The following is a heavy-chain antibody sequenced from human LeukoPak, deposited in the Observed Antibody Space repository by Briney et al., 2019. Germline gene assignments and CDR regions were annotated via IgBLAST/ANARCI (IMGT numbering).Heavy chain of an antibody. CDR1: GFNFSIAW. V-gene: IGHV3-15*01. D-gene: IGHD2-8*02. CDR3: TTHYWRGAFDI. J-gene: IGHJ3*02. Sequence: GGSLRLSCAASGFNFSIAWMNWVRQAPGKGLEWIGRIKGKADGETTAYAAPVKGRFTISRHDSENALYLQMNSLKNEDTAIYFCTTHYWRGAFDIWGQGTMVTVSS. CDR2: IKGKADGETT.